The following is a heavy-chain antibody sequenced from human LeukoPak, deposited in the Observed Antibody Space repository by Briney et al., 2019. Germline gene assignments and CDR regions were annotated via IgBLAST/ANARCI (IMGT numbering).Heavy chain of an antibody. CDR2: IKAYNGNT. Sequence: GSVKVSCKASGYSFTSYGITWVRQAPGQGLEWMGWIKAYNGNTNYAQKLQGRVTMTTGTSTSTAYMDLRSLRSDDTAVYYCARERSGWFFSNWGQGTLVTVSS. J-gene: IGHJ4*02. CDR3: ARERSGWFFSN. CDR1: GYSFTSYG. V-gene: IGHV1-18*01. D-gene: IGHD6-19*01.